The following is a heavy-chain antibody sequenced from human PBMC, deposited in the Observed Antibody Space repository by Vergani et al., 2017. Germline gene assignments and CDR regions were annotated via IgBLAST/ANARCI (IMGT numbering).Heavy chain of an antibody. J-gene: IGHJ3*02. Sequence: QVQLVQFGAEVKKPGSSVKVSCKASGYTFTSYYMHWVRQAPGQGLEWMGIINPSGGSTSYAQKFQGRVTMTRDTSTSTVYMELSSLRSEDTAVYYCARDHRARFGVVIHQGQMTNDAFDIWGQGTMVTVSS. D-gene: IGHD3-3*01. CDR1: GYTFTSYY. CDR2: INPSGGST. CDR3: ARDHRARFGVVIHQGQMTNDAFDI. V-gene: IGHV1-46*01.